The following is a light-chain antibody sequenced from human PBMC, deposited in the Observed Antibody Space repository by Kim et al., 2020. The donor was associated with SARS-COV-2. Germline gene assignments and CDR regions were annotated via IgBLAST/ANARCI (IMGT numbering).Light chain of an antibody. J-gene: IGLJ1*01. V-gene: IGLV2-14*01. CDR2: EVD. CDR3: SSYIRGSTNYV. Sequence: SLTISCTGTSSDVGGYKYVSWYQQHPGKAPKLVIYEVDNRPSGVSIRFSGSKSGNTASLTISGLQAEDEADYYCSSYIRGSTNYVFGTGTKVTVL. CDR1: SSDVGGYKY.